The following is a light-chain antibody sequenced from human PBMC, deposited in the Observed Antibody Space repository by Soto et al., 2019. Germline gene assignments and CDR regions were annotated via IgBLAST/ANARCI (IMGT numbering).Light chain of an antibody. J-gene: IGKJ1*01. Sequence: EIVMTHSPVTLSVSPGERATLSSRASQSVSSNLAWYQQKPGQAPSLLIYGASTRATGIPARFSGSGSGTDFTLTISSLEPEDFAVYYCQQRSNWPPTFGQGTKVDIK. V-gene: IGKV3-11*01. CDR1: QSVSSN. CDR2: GAS. CDR3: QQRSNWPPT.